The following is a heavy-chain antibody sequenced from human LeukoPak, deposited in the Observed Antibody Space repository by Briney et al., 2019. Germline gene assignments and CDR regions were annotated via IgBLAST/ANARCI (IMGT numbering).Heavy chain of an antibody. J-gene: IGHJ6*04. Sequence: GGSLRLSCAVSGFTFSKCGMHWVRQAPGKGLEWVASIRNDGRNKYYGDSVKGRFTISRDNAKNSLYLQMNSLRAEDTAVYYCAELGITMIGGVWGKGTTVTISS. CDR3: AELGITMIGGV. V-gene: IGHV3-30*02. D-gene: IGHD3-10*02. CDR2: IRNDGRNK. CDR1: GFTFSKCG.